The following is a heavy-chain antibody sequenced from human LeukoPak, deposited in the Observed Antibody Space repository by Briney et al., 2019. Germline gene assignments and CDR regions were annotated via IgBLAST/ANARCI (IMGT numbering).Heavy chain of an antibody. CDR1: GGTFSSYA. Sequence: VASVKVSCKASGGTFSSYAISWVRQAHGQVLEWMGGIIPIFGAANYAQKFQGRVTITADKSTSTAYMELSSLRSEDTAVYYCATSRTAALVHRPSWFDPWGQGTLVTVSS. J-gene: IGHJ5*02. D-gene: IGHD6-13*01. CDR2: IIPIFGAA. V-gene: IGHV1-69*06. CDR3: ATSRTAALVHRPSWFDP.